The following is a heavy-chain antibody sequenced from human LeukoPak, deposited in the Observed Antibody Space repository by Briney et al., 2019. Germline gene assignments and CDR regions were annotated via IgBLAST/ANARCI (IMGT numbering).Heavy chain of an antibody. V-gene: IGHV4-30-2*01. CDR1: CGSISSGGYS. Sequence: PSQTLSLTCAVSCGSISSGGYSWSWIRHPPVKGLEWIGYIYHSGSTYYNPSLKSRVTISVDTSKNQFSLKLSSVTAADTVVYFRQKPAYDILTGYYNVDYWGQGTLVTVSS. D-gene: IGHD3-9*01. CDR2: IYHSGST. J-gene: IGHJ4*02. CDR3: QKPAYDILTGYYNVDY.